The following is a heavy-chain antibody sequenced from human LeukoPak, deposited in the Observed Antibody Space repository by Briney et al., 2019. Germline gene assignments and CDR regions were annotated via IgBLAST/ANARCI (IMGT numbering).Heavy chain of an antibody. Sequence: GGSLRLSCAASGFTFSDYYMSWIRQAPGKGLEWVSYISSSGSTIYYADSVKGRFTISRDNAKNSLYLQMNSLRAEDTAVYYCAKSYAVVPAAEVDIWGQGTMVTVSS. CDR3: AKSYAVVPAAEVDI. CDR2: ISSSGSTI. V-gene: IGHV3-11*01. CDR1: GFTFSDYY. J-gene: IGHJ3*02. D-gene: IGHD2-2*01.